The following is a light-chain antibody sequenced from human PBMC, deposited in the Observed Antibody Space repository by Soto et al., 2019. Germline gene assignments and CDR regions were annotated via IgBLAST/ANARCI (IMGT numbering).Light chain of an antibody. CDR2: DVS. Sequence: QSALTQPASVSGSPGQSITISCTGTSSDVGAYNYVSWYQHHPGKAPKLMIYDVSNRPSGVSLRFSASKSGNTASLTISGLQAEDEADYYCSSYTSSSTVEFGGGTQLTVL. CDR3: SSYTSSSTVE. CDR1: SSDVGAYNY. V-gene: IGLV2-14*03. J-gene: IGLJ2*01.